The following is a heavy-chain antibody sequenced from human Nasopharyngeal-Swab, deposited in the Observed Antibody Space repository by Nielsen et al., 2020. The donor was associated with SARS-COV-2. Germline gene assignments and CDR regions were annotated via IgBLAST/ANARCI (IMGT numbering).Heavy chain of an antibody. CDR3: ARGITILHAFDI. Sequence: SVKVSCKASGGTFGSYAISWVRQAPGQGPEWMGGIIPIFGTANYAQKFQGRVTITADESTSTAYMELSSLRSEDTAVYYCARGITILHAFDIWGQGTMVTVSS. D-gene: IGHD3-3*01. CDR2: IIPIFGTA. J-gene: IGHJ3*02. V-gene: IGHV1-69*13. CDR1: GGTFGSYA.